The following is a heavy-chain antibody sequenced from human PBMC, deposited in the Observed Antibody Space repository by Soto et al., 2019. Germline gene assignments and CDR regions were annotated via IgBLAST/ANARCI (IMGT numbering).Heavy chain of an antibody. CDR3: ARGVGQTIAAAGY. D-gene: IGHD6-13*01. V-gene: IGHV4-34*01. Sequence: QVQLQQWGAGLLKPSETLSLTCAVYGGSFSGYYWSWIRQPPGKGLEWIGEINHSGSTNYNPSLKSRVNISVDASKNQFSLKLSSVTAADTAVYYCARGVGQTIAAAGYWGQGTLVTVSS. CDR2: INHSGST. J-gene: IGHJ4*02. CDR1: GGSFSGYY.